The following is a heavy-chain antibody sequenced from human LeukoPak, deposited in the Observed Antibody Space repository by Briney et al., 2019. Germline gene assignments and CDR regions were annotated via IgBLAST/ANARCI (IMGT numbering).Heavy chain of an antibody. CDR1: GYTLTELS. Sequence: ASVKVSCKVSGYTLTELSMHWVRQAPGKGLEWMGGFDPEDGETIYAQKFQGRVTMTRNTSISTAYMELSSLRSEDTAVYYCARIPYSGSYSREDYWGQGTLVTVSS. CDR3: ARIPYSGSYSREDY. V-gene: IGHV1-24*01. D-gene: IGHD1-26*01. J-gene: IGHJ4*02. CDR2: FDPEDGET.